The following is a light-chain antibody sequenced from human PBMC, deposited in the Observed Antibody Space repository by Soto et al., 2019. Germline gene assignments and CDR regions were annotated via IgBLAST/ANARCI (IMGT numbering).Light chain of an antibody. CDR1: QNIDTY. J-gene: IGKJ4*01. Sequence: EIVLTQSPATLSLSPGERVTLSCRASQNIDTYLAWHQQKPGQSPSLLIYDASSRATGISARFSGSGSGRDFTLNITSLEPEDSAIYYCQQRTNWPLTFGGGTKVDIK. V-gene: IGKV3-11*02. CDR2: DAS. CDR3: QQRTNWPLT.